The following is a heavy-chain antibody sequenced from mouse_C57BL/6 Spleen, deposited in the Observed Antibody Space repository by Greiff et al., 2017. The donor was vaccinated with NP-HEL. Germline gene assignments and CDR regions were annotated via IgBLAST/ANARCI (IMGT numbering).Heavy chain of an antibody. CDR3: ARSLIDWYVDV. J-gene: IGHJ1*03. Sequence: EVQLQQSGPELVKPGASVKMSCKASGYTFTDYNMHWVKQSPGKSLEWIGYINPNNGGTSYNQKFKGKATLTVNKSSSTAYMELRSLTSEDSAVYYCARSLIDWYVDVWGTGTTVTVSS. CDR1: GYTFTDYN. CDR2: INPNNGGT. V-gene: IGHV1-22*01.